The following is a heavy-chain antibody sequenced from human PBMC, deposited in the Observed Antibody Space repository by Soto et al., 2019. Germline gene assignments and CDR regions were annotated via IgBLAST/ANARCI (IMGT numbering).Heavy chain of an antibody. D-gene: IGHD3-3*01. CDR2: IIPILGIA. J-gene: IGHJ6*02. Sequence: SVKVSCKASGGTFSSYTISWVRQAPGQGLEWMGRIIPILGIANYAQKFQGRVTITADKSTSTAYMELSSLRSEDTAVYYCARGPWSNYYYYGMDVWGQGTTVTSP. V-gene: IGHV1-69*02. CDR1: GGTFSSYT. CDR3: ARGPWSNYYYYGMDV.